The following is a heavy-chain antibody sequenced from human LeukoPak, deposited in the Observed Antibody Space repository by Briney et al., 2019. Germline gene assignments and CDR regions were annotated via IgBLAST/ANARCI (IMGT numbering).Heavy chain of an antibody. CDR2: IYHSGST. D-gene: IGHD2-2*01. Sequence: SETLSLTCAVSGGSISSSNWWSWVRQPPGKGLEWTGEIYHSGSTNYNPSLKSRVTISVDKSKNQFSLKLSSVTAADTAVYYCARDCSSTSCYAGDAFDIWGQGTMVTVSS. V-gene: IGHV4-4*02. CDR3: ARDCSSTSCYAGDAFDI. J-gene: IGHJ3*02. CDR1: GGSISSSNW.